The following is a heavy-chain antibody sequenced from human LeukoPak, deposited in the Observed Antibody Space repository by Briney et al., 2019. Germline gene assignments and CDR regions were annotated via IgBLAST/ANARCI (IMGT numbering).Heavy chain of an antibody. V-gene: IGHV1-46*01. J-gene: IGHJ5*02. Sequence: ASVKVSCKASGYTFTSYGISWVRQAPGQGLEWMGIINPSGGSTNYAQKFQGRVTMTRDTSTSTVYMELSSLRSEDTAVYYCARGRALGSPRGWFDPWGQGTLVTVSS. CDR3: ARGRALGSPRGWFDP. CDR1: GYTFTSYG. CDR2: INPSGGST.